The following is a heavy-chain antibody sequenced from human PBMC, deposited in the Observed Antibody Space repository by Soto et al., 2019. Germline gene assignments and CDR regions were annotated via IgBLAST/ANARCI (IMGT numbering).Heavy chain of an antibody. D-gene: IGHD4-17*01. CDR2: IIPIFGTA. J-gene: IGHJ5*02. CDR3: AGGIDYGDYRPWPQNGFAP. Sequence: QVQLVQSGAEVKKPGSSVKVSCKASGGTFSSYAISWVRQAPGQGLEWMGGIIPIFGTANYAQKFQGRVTIPAAEATSTAYRELSSLRSEDTAVYYCAGGIDYGDYRPWPQNGFAPWGQGTLVTVSS. V-gene: IGHV1-69*12. CDR1: GGTFSSYA.